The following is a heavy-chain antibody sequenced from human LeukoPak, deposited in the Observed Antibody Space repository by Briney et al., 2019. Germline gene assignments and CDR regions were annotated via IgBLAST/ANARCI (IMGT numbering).Heavy chain of an antibody. CDR2: INWDGGST. Sequence: PGGSLRPSCAASGFTFDEYGMSWVRQAPGKGLEWVSSINWDGGSTAYADSVQGRFTISRDNAKNSLHLQMKSLRAEDTAVYYCAKDCDPYDSSGYFDYWGQGTLVTVSS. J-gene: IGHJ4*02. CDR3: AKDCDPYDSSGYFDY. D-gene: IGHD3-22*01. V-gene: IGHV3-20*04. CDR1: GFTFDEYG.